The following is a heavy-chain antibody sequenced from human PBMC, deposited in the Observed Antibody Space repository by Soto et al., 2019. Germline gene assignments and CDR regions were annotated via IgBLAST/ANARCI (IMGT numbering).Heavy chain of an antibody. CDR2: IWYDGSNK. D-gene: IGHD2-15*01. CDR3: ARDPVVVAATSYYYYGMDV. V-gene: IGHV3-33*01. Sequence: PGGSLRLSCAASGFTFSSYGMHWVRQAPGKGLEWVAVIWYDGSNKYYADSVKGRFTISRDNSKNTLYLQMNSLRAEDTAVYYCARDPVVVAATSYYYYGMDVWGQGTTVTVSS. J-gene: IGHJ6*02. CDR1: GFTFSSYG.